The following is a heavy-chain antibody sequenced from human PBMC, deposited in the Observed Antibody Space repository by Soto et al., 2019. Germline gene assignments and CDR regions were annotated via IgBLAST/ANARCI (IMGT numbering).Heavy chain of an antibody. V-gene: IGHV3-30*18. CDR1: GFTFSSYG. Sequence: GGSLRRSCAASGFTFSSYGMYWVRQAPGKGLEWVAVISYDGSNEYYPDSVKGRVTISRGSSKNTLYLQMNSLRAEDTAGYHCAKGRHSHLAGTHGMEEWGQG. D-gene: IGHD3-10*01. CDR2: ISYDGSNE. J-gene: IGHJ6*02. CDR3: AKGRHSHLAGTHGMEE.